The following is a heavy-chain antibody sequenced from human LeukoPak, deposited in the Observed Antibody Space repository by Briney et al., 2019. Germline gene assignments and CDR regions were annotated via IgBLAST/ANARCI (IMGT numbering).Heavy chain of an antibody. CDR3: ARAEGYSSGLYDC. CDR2: INHSGST. CDR1: GGSFSGYY. J-gene: IGHJ4*02. D-gene: IGHD6-19*01. V-gene: IGHV4-34*01. Sequence: SETLSLTCAVYGGSFSGYYWSWIRQPPGKGLEWIGEINHSGSTNYNPSLKSRVTISVDTSKNQFSLKLSSVTAADTAVYYCARAEGYSSGLYDCWGQGTLVTVSS.